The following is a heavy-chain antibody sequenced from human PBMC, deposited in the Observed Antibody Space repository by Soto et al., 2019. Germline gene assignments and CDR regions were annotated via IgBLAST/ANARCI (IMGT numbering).Heavy chain of an antibody. CDR2: INHSGST. V-gene: IGHV4-34*01. D-gene: IGHD6-13*01. Sequence: QVQLQQWGAGLLKPSETLSLTCAVYGGSFSGYYWSWIRQPPGKGLEWIGEINHSGSTNYNPSLKSRVTISVDTSKNQFSLKLSSVTAADTAAYYCARGPTAAAGMIHWFDPWGQGTLVTVSS. CDR3: ARGPTAAAGMIHWFDP. CDR1: GGSFSGYY. J-gene: IGHJ5*02.